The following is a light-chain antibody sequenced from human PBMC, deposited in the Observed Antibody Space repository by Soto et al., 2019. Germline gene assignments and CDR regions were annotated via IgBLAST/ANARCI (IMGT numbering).Light chain of an antibody. CDR1: SSDVGGYDL. CDR3: CSYAGLYVV. J-gene: IGLJ2*01. CDR2: DVS. Sequence: QSALTQPASVSGSPGQPITISCTGTSSDVGGYDLVSWYQRHPGKAPKLIIYDVSKRPSGVPDRFSGSKSGNTASLTISGLQAEDEADYYCCSYAGLYVVXGGGTKLTVL. V-gene: IGLV2-23*02.